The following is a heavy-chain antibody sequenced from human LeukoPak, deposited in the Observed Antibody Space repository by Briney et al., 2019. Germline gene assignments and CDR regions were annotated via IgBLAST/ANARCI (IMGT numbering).Heavy chain of an antibody. CDR1: GGSISSGSYY. D-gene: IGHD6-19*01. Sequence: SETLSLTCTVSGGSISSGSYYWSWIRQPAGKGLEWIGRIYTSGSTNYNPSLKSQVTISVDTSKNQFSLKLSSVTAADTAVYYYARDGGWYSSGWYGFDHWGQGTLVTVSS. CDR2: IYTSGST. J-gene: IGHJ4*02. CDR3: ARDGGWYSSGWYGFDH. V-gene: IGHV4-61*02.